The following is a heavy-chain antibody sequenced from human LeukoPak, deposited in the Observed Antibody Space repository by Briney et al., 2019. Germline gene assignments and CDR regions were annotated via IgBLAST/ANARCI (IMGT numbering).Heavy chain of an antibody. CDR1: GFTFSSYA. D-gene: IGHD1-26*01. V-gene: IGHV3-30*04. CDR3: ARRDSDYMDV. CDR2: ISYDGSNK. J-gene: IGHJ6*03. Sequence: GRSLRLSCAASGFTFSSYAMHWVRQAPGKVLEWVAVISYDGSNKYYADSVKGRFTISRDNSKNTLYLQMNSLRAEDTAVYYCARRDSDYMDVWGKGTTVTVSS.